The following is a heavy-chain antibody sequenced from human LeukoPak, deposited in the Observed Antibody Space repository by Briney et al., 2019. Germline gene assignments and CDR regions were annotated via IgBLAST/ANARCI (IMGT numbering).Heavy chain of an antibody. CDR3: ADGNMGSTFYDFDY. D-gene: IGHD2/OR15-2a*01. CDR2: FYHSGSA. CDR1: GYSITGGYY. Sequence: SETLSLTCTVSGYSITGGYYWGWIRQPPGGGLEGIGTFYHSGSAYYNPSLKSRVTISVDTSKNQFSLKLSSVTAADTAVYYCADGNMGSTFYDFDYWGQGILVTVSS. J-gene: IGHJ4*02. V-gene: IGHV4-38-2*02.